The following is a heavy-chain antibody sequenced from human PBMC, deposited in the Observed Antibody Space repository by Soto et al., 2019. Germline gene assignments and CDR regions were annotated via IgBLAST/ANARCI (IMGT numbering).Heavy chain of an antibody. CDR3: SGGGVRGVITRTRDYYGMDV. CDR1: GYNFTSYW. V-gene: IGHV5-51*01. Sequence: PGESLKISCKGSGYNFTSYWIGWVRQMPGKGLEYMGIIYPGDSDTRYSPTFQGQVTISADKSISNAYLKWSSLKASDTAMYYCSGGGVRGVITRTRDYYGMDVWGQGTTVTVSS. CDR2: IYPGDSDT. D-gene: IGHD3-10*01. J-gene: IGHJ6*02.